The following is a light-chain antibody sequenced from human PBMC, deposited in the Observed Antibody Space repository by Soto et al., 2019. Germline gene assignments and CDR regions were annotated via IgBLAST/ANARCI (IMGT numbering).Light chain of an antibody. J-gene: IGLJ1*01. CDR2: DVS. Sequence: QLVLNNPASVSGSPGQSITIPRPGATSYIGAYNYVSWFQQHPGKAPKLMIYDVSNRPSGVSNRFSGSKSGNTASLTISGLQAEDEADYYCFAYSSITPYVFVTGSKLT. CDR3: FAYSSITPYV. V-gene: IGLV2-14*01. CDR1: TSYIGAYNY.